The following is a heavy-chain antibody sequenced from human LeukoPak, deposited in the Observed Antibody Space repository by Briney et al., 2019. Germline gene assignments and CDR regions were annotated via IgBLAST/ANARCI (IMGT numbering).Heavy chain of an antibody. CDR3: ARMYASSGYWTTYFDY. D-gene: IGHD3-22*01. CDR2: IYYSGRT. V-gene: IGHV4-59*01. Sequence: SETLSLTCSVSGGSISSYYWSWIRQPPGKGLEWIGYIYYSGRTSYNPSLKSRVTISVDTSKNQFSLRLSSVTAADTALYYCARMYASSGYWTTYFDYWGQGTLVTVSS. J-gene: IGHJ4*02. CDR1: GGSISSYY.